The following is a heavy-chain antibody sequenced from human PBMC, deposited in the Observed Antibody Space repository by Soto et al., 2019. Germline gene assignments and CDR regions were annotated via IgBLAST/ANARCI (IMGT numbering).Heavy chain of an antibody. CDR2: IKSKTDGGTT. J-gene: IGHJ6*02. V-gene: IGHV3-15*07. CDR3: TTESTNYYYGMDV. CDR1: GFTFSNAW. Sequence: EVQLVESGGGLVKPGGSLRLSCAASGFTFSNAWMNWVRQAPGKGLEWVGRIKSKTDGGTTDYAAPVKGRFTISRDDSKNTLYLQMNSLKTEDTAVYYCTTESTNYYYGMDVWGQGTTVTVSS.